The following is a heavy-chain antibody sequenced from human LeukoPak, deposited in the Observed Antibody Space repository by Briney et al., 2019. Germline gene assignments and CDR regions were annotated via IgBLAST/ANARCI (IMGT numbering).Heavy chain of an antibody. CDR3: ARDMTDWWFDP. CDR1: GDSISRSTYY. J-gene: IGHJ5*02. D-gene: IGHD3-9*01. Sequence: SETLSLTCTVSGDSISRSTYYWAWIRQHPGKGLEWIGYIYYSGSTHYNPSLKSQVTISVDTSKNQFSLKLSSVTAADTAVYYCARDMTDWWFDPWGQGTLVTVSS. CDR2: IYYSGST. V-gene: IGHV4-31*01.